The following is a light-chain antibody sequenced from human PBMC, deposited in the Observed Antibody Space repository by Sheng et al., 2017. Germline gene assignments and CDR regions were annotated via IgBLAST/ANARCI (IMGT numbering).Light chain of an antibody. CDR1: QSLTSSH. Sequence: EIVLTQSPGTLSLSPGERGTLSCRASQSLTSSHLAWYQQKPGQAPRLLIFATSSRATDIPDRFSGSGSGTDFTLTISRLEPEDSAVYYCQQYDRSPRTFGQGTNGGNQT. V-gene: IGKV3-20*01. CDR3: QQYDRSPRT. CDR2: ATS. J-gene: IGKJ1*01.